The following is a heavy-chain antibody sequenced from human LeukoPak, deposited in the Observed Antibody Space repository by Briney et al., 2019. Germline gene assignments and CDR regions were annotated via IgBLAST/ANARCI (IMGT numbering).Heavy chain of an antibody. Sequence: SETLSLTCTVSGGSISSYYWSWIRQPPGKGLEWIGYIYYSGSTNYNPSLKSRVTISVDTSKNQFSLKLSSVTAADTAVYYCARDASMAAFDIWGQGTMVTVSS. D-gene: IGHD5-24*01. CDR1: GGSISSYY. CDR2: IYYSGST. V-gene: IGHV4-59*01. J-gene: IGHJ3*02. CDR3: ARDASMAAFDI.